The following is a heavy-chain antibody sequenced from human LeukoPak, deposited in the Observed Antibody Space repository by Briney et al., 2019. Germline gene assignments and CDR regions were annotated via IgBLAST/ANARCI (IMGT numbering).Heavy chain of an antibody. Sequence: PGRSLRLSCAASGFSFDGYAMHWVRQGPGKGLEWVSGISWNSGRLGYADSVKGRFTISRDNAKNSLYLQMNSLRAEDTAVYYCASYDSSGYYYDYWGQGTLVTVSS. V-gene: IGHV3-9*01. CDR3: ASYDSSGYYYDY. CDR2: ISWNSGRL. D-gene: IGHD3-22*01. J-gene: IGHJ4*02. CDR1: GFSFDGYA.